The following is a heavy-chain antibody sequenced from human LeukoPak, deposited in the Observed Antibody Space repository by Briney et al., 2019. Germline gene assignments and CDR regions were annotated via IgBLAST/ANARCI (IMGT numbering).Heavy chain of an antibody. Sequence: SETLSLTCTVSGYSISSGYYWGWIRQPPGKGLEWIGSIYHTGSTYYNPSLKSRVTISVDTSKNQFSLKLSSVTAADTAVYYCAREYSSGWYWHYFDYWGQGTLVTVSS. CDR1: GYSISSGYY. D-gene: IGHD6-19*01. V-gene: IGHV4-38-2*02. CDR3: AREYSSGWYWHYFDY. J-gene: IGHJ4*02. CDR2: IYHTGST.